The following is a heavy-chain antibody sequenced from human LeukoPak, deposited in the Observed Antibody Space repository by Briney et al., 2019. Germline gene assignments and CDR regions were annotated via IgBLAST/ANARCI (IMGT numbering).Heavy chain of an antibody. D-gene: IGHD6-13*01. CDR3: TREAAAGIDY. Sequence: SGGSLRLSCAVSGFTFSTYWMSWVRQAPGKGLEWVANIKQDGSEKYYLDSVKGRFTISRDNAKNSLYLQMNSLRAEDTAVYFCTREAAAGIDYWGQGTLVTVSS. CDR2: IKQDGSEK. CDR1: GFTFSTYW. J-gene: IGHJ4*02. V-gene: IGHV3-7*01.